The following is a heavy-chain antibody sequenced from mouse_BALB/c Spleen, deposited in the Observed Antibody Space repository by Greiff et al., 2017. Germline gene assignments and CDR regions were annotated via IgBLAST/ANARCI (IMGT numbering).Heavy chain of an antibody. D-gene: IGHD1-1*01. J-gene: IGHJ2*01. V-gene: IGHV3-2*02. CDR2: ISYSGST. CDR1: GYSITSDYA. Sequence: EVQLVESGPGLVKPSQSLSLTCTVTGYSITSDYAWNWIRQFPGNKLEWMGYISYSGSTSYNPSLKSRISITRDTSKNQFFLQLNSVTTEDTATYYCAGNYYGDYFDYWGQGTTLTVSS. CDR3: AGNYYGDYFDY.